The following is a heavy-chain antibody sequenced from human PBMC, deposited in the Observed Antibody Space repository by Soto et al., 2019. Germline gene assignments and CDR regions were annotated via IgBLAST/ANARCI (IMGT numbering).Heavy chain of an antibody. J-gene: IGHJ3*02. Sequence: VQLVESGGGLVKPGGSLRLSCAASGFTFSDYYMSWIRQAPGKGLEWVSYISSSNSYTNYADSVKGRFTISRDNAKHSLYLQMNSLRAEDTAVYYCARDADILTGSDAFDIWGQGTMVTVSS. CDR3: ARDADILTGSDAFDI. V-gene: IGHV3-11*05. CDR1: GFTFSDYY. D-gene: IGHD3-9*01. CDR2: ISSSNSYT.